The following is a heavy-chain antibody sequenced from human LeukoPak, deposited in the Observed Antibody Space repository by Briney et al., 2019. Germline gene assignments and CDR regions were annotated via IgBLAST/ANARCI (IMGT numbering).Heavy chain of an antibody. Sequence: SETLSLTCTVSGGSISSSSYYWGWIRQPPGKGLEWIGSIYYSGSTYYNPSLKSRVTISVDTSKNQFSLKLSSVTAADTAVYYCARERGYSSSWYYYYGMDVWGQGTTVTVSS. V-gene: IGHV4-39*07. CDR3: ARERGYSSSWYYYYGMDV. D-gene: IGHD6-13*01. J-gene: IGHJ6*02. CDR1: GGSISSSSYY. CDR2: IYYSGST.